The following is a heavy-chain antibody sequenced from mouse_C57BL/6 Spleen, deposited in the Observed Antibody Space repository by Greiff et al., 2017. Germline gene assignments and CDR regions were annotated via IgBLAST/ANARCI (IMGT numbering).Heavy chain of an antibody. CDR2: IHPNSGST. D-gene: IGHD1-1*01. J-gene: IGHJ2*01. V-gene: IGHV1-64*01. Sequence: QVQLKQPGAELVKPGASVKLSCKASGYTFTSYWMHWVKQRPGQGLEWIGMIHPNSGSTNYNEKFKSKATLTVDKSSSTAYMQLSSLTSEDSAVYYCAREGTVVSFDYWGQGTTLTVSS. CDR3: AREGTVVSFDY. CDR1: GYTFTSYW.